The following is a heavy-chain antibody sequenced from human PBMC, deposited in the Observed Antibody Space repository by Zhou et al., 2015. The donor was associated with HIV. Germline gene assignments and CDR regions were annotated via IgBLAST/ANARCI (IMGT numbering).Heavy chain of an antibody. CDR3: VIHIFSDDTGSYGHHWLDP. Sequence: QVQLVQSGAEVKKPGSSVKVSCKTSGGTFSSYAISWVRQAPGQGLEWMGGYIPLFGRPQYPQKFQGRVTITADESKSTAYMDLGSLTAEDTARYFCVIHIFSDDTGSYGHHWLDPWGQGTLVTVSS. J-gene: IGHJ5*02. D-gene: IGHD3-16*01. CDR1: GGTFSSYA. CDR2: YIPLFGRP. V-gene: IGHV1-69*01.